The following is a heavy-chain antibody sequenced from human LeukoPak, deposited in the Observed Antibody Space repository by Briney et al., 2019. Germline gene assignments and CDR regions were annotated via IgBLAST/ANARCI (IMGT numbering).Heavy chain of an antibody. CDR3: ATSRAL. CDR1: GFTFSTYA. J-gene: IGHJ2*01. Sequence: PGGSLRLSCAASGFTFSTYAMSWVRQAPGSGPESVSSITDRGVSTYYADFVKGRFTISRDNFKNTLFLVMNSLRTDDTAVYYCATSRALWGRGTLVTVSS. CDR2: ITDRGVST. V-gene: IGHV3-23*01.